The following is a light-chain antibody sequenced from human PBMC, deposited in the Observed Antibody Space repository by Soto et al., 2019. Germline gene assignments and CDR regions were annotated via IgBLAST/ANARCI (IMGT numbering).Light chain of an antibody. V-gene: IGKV3-20*01. CDR1: QSVNSNY. CDR2: GAS. CDR3: QQFGSSPLT. J-gene: IGKJ4*01. Sequence: EIVLTQSPGTLSLSPGGRAALSCRASQSVNSNYLAWYQQKPGQAPRLLIYGASSRATGVPDRFSGTGSGTDFTLTISRLEPEDFAVYYCQQFGSSPLTFGGGTKVDI.